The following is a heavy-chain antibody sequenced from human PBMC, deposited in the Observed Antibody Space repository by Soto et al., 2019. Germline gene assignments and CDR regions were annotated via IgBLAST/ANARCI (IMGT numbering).Heavy chain of an antibody. Sequence: SETLSLTCAVSGGSISSGGYSWSWIRQPPGKGLEWIGYIDHSGTTYYNPSLKSRVTISVDTSKNQLSLKLSSVTAADTAVYYCARDPSGSGPNFDYWGQGALVTVSS. CDR1: GGSISSGGYS. CDR2: IDHSGTT. V-gene: IGHV4-30-2*01. J-gene: IGHJ4*02. D-gene: IGHD3-10*01. CDR3: ARDPSGSGPNFDY.